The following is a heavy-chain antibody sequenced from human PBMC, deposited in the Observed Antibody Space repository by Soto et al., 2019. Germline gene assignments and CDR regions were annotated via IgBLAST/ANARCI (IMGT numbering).Heavy chain of an antibody. CDR2: ISSSSSYT. V-gene: IGHV3-11*05. CDR1: GFTFSDYY. Sequence: QVQLVESGGGLVKPGGSLRLSCAASGFTFSDYYMSWIRQAPGKGLEWVSYISSSSSYTNYADSVKGRFTISRDNAKNSLYLQMNSLRAEDTAVYYCARDYLGSGINWFDPWGQGTLVTVSS. D-gene: IGHD3-10*01. CDR3: ARDYLGSGINWFDP. J-gene: IGHJ5*02.